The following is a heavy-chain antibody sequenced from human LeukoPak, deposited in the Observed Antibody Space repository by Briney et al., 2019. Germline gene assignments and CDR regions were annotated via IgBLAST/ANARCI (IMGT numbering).Heavy chain of an antibody. CDR3: AREYDYYGSGAFDY. CDR1: GCTFTSYG. V-gene: IGHV1-18*01. Sequence: ASVKVSCKASGCTFTSYGISWVRQAPGQGLEWMGWISAYNGNTNYAQKFQGRLTITADEATSTAYMELSSLRSEDTAVYYCAREYDYYGSGAFDYWGQGTLVTVSS. CDR2: ISAYNGNT. D-gene: IGHD3-10*01. J-gene: IGHJ4*02.